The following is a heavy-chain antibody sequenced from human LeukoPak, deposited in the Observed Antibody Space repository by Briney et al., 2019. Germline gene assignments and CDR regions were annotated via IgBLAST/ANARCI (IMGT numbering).Heavy chain of an antibody. CDR3: AKDIWPYYYDSSGYYYGLPDY. V-gene: IGHV3-66*01. Sequence: GGSLRLSCAASGFTVSTNHLTWVRQAPGKGLEWVSVIYSGGSTYYADSVKGRFTISRDNSKNTMYLQMNRLRAEDTAMYYCAKDIWPYYYDSSGYYYGLPDYWGQGTLVTVSS. CDR1: GFTVSTNH. D-gene: IGHD3-22*01. J-gene: IGHJ4*02. CDR2: IYSGGST.